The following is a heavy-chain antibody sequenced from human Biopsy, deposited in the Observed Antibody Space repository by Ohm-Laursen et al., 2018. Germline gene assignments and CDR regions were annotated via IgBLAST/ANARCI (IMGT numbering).Heavy chain of an antibody. CDR2: IDVSDYNT. CDR1: GFTFHTYA. CDR3: VNQWGGYNFDS. J-gene: IGHJ5*01. Sequence: GSLRLSCAASGFTFHTYAMNWVRQAPGKGLEWVAHIDVSDYNTYYADSVRGRFTISRDNSKQMVHLEINSLTADETAVYYCVNQWGGYNFDSWGQGTLVTVSS. V-gene: IGHV3-23*01. D-gene: IGHD1-14*01.